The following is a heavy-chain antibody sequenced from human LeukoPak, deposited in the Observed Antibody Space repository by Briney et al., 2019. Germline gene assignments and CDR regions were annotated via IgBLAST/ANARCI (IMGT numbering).Heavy chain of an antibody. V-gene: IGHV1-69*04. D-gene: IGHD6-6*01. CDR3: ARLYSSSSLWHAFDI. Sequence: GASVKVSCKASGGTFGSYAISWVRQAPGQGLEWMGRIIPILGIANYAQKFQGRVTITADKSTSTAYMELSSLRSEDTAVYYCARLYSSSSLWHAFDIWGQGTMVTVSS. CDR1: GGTFGSYA. J-gene: IGHJ3*02. CDR2: IIPILGIA.